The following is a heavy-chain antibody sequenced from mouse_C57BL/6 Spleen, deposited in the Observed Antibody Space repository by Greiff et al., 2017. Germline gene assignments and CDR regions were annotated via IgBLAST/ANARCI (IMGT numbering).Heavy chain of an antibody. J-gene: IGHJ4*01. D-gene: IGHD3-3*01. CDR2: IYPGDGDT. CDR3: ARPANYYAMDY. Sequence: VQLQESGPELVKPGASVKISCKASGYAFSSSWMNWVKQRPGKGLEWIGRIYPGDGDTNYNGKFKGKATLTADKSSSTAYMQLSSLTSEDSAVYFCARPANYYAMDYWGQGTSVTVSS. V-gene: IGHV1-82*01. CDR1: GYAFSSSW.